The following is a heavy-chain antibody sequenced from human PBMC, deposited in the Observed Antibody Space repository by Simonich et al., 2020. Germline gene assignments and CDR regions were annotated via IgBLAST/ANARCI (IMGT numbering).Heavy chain of an antibody. D-gene: IGHD6-13*01. Sequence: QLQLQESGPGLVKPSETLSLTCPVSGGSISSSSYYWGWDRQPPGKGLAWIGSIYYSWSTYYNPALKSRGTISVDTSKNQFSLKLSSVTAADTAVYYCARHAGFAFDIWGQGTMVTVSS. J-gene: IGHJ3*02. CDR2: IYYSWST. CDR1: GGSISSSSYY. CDR3: ARHAGFAFDI. V-gene: IGHV4-39*01.